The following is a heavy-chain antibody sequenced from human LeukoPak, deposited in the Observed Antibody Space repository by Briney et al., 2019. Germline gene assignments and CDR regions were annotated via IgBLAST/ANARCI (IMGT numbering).Heavy chain of an antibody. Sequence: EASVKVSCKTSGYTFADYFIHWVRQAPGQGLEYTGRINANSGGTEYQQKFQGRVTMTRDMSISTAYVEVNWLISDDTAIYYCARDVSSTPNWEFDYWGQGTTVTVSS. V-gene: IGHV1-2*06. CDR3: ARDVSSTPNWEFDY. D-gene: IGHD1-26*01. CDR1: GYTFADYF. CDR2: INANSGGT. J-gene: IGHJ4*02.